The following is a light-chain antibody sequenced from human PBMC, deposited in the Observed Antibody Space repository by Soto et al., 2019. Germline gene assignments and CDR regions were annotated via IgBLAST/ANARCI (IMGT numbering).Light chain of an antibody. CDR3: CSYAGRYSFHVV. V-gene: IGLV2-11*01. CDR2: DVS. J-gene: IGLJ2*01. CDR1: SSDVGGYNY. Sequence: QSALTQPRSVSGSPGQSVTISCTGTSSDVGGYNYVSWYQQHPGKAPKLMIYDVSERPSGVPDRFSGSKSGNTASLTISGLQAEDEADYYCCSYAGRYSFHVVLGGGTKLTVL.